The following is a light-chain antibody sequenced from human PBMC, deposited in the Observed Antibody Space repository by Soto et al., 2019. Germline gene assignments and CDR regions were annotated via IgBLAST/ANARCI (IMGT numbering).Light chain of an antibody. J-gene: IGKJ1*01. V-gene: IGKV3-15*01. CDR1: QSVSSN. CDR3: QQYNTWPRT. CDR2: GAS. Sequence: EIVMTQSPATLSVSPGERATLSCRASQSVSSNLAWYQQKPGQAPRLLIYGASTGATGIPARFSGSGSGTEFTLTISSLQSEDFAVYYCQQYNTWPRTFGQGTKVEIK.